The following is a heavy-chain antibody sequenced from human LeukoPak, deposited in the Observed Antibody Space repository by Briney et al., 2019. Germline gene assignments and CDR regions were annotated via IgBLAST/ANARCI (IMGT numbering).Heavy chain of an antibody. Sequence: GGSLRLSCAASGFTFSNAWMSWVRQAPGKGLEWVGGIKSKTDGGTTDYAAPVKGRFTISRDDSKNTLYLQMNSLKTEDTAVYYCTTDPFIAAAGDWGQGTLVTVSS. J-gene: IGHJ4*02. CDR3: TTDPFIAAAGD. V-gene: IGHV3-15*01. CDR2: IKSKTDGGTT. CDR1: GFTFSNAW. D-gene: IGHD6-13*01.